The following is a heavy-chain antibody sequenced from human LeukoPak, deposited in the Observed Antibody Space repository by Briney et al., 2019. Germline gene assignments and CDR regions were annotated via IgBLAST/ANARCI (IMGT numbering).Heavy chain of an antibody. J-gene: IGHJ4*02. CDR3: ARDDTTIFGVVIKWDY. D-gene: IGHD3-3*01. Sequence: GGSLRLSCAASGFTFSSYEMNWVRQAPGKGLEWVSYISSSGSTIYYADSVKGRFTISRDNAKNSLYLQMNSLRAEDTSVYYCARDDTTIFGVVIKWDYRGQGTLVTVSS. CDR1: GFTFSSYE. V-gene: IGHV3-48*03. CDR2: ISSSGSTI.